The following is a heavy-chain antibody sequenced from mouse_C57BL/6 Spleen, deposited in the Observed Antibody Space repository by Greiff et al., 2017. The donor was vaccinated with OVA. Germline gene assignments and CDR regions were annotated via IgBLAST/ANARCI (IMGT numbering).Heavy chain of an antibody. J-gene: IGHJ2*01. D-gene: IGHD3-1*01. V-gene: IGHV1-82*01. CDR2: IYPGDGDT. Sequence: QVQLQQSGPELVKPGASVKISCKASGYAFSSSWMNWVKQRPGKGLEWIGRIYPGDGDTNYNGKFKGKATLTADKSSSTAYMQLSSLTSEDSAVYFGAREGGSGDYWGQGTTLTVSS. CDR3: AREGGSGDY. CDR1: GYAFSSSW.